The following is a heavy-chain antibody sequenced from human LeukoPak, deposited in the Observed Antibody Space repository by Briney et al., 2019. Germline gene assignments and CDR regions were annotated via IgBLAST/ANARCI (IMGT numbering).Heavy chain of an antibody. Sequence: SETLSLTCTVSGGSISSSSYYWGWIRQPPGKGLEWIGSIYYSGSTYYNPSLKSRVTISVDTSKNQSSLRLSSVTAADTAVYYCARGPGGVIVPHYLDYWGQGTLVTVSS. CDR1: GGSISSSSYY. V-gene: IGHV4-39*07. J-gene: IGHJ4*02. CDR3: ARGPGGVIVPHYLDY. D-gene: IGHD3-16*02. CDR2: IYYSGST.